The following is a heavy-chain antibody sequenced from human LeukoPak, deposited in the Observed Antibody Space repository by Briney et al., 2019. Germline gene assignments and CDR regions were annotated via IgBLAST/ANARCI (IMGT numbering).Heavy chain of an antibody. CDR1: GFTFSSYE. CDR3: ARDQPGVGWGFDS. Sequence: GGSLRLSCAASGFTFSSYEMNWVRQAPGKGLEWVSYISSSGSTIYYADSVKGRFTISRDNAKNSLDLQMTNLRAEDTGLYYCARDQPGVGWGFDSWGRGTLVIVSS. V-gene: IGHV3-48*03. J-gene: IGHJ4*02. CDR2: ISSSGSTI. D-gene: IGHD3-10*01.